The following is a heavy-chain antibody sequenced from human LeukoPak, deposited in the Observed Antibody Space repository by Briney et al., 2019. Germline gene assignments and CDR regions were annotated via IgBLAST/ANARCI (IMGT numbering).Heavy chain of an antibody. CDR1: GGTFSSYA. CDR3: ARAQYYYGSENWFDP. D-gene: IGHD3-10*01. CDR2: IIPIFGTA. V-gene: IGHV1-69*13. Sequence: SVKVSCKASGGTFSSYAISWVRQAPGQGLAWMGGIIPIFGTANYAQKFQGRVTITADESTSTAYMELSSLRSEDTAVYYCARAQYYYGSENWFDPWGQGTLVTVSS. J-gene: IGHJ5*02.